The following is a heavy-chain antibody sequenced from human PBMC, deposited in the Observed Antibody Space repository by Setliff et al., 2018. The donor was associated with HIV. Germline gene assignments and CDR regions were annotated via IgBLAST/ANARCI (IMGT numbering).Heavy chain of an antibody. D-gene: IGHD3-3*02. Sequence: SLRLSCAASGFTFSGSSMHWVRQASGKGLEWVGHIRSKANSYATGYAPSVKGRFTISRDDSKNTAYLQMNGLKTEDTAVYYCSSPSTRPFDYWGQGTLVTVSS. J-gene: IGHJ4*02. V-gene: IGHV3-73*01. CDR2: IRSKANSYAT. CDR3: SSPSTRPFDY. CDR1: GFTFSGSS.